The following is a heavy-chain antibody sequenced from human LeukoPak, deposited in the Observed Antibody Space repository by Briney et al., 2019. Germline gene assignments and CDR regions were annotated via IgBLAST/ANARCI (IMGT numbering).Heavy chain of an antibody. CDR1: GFTFSNYG. Sequence: GGSLRLSCAASGFTFSNYGMTWVRQAPGKGLEWVSGIGGSVSGSYYADSVKGRFTISRDNSKNTLYLQMNSLRAEDTAVYYCAKSYRVTERTLYAFDIWGQGTMVTVSS. CDR3: AKSYRVTERTLYAFDI. J-gene: IGHJ3*02. D-gene: IGHD1-1*01. CDR2: IGGSVSGS. V-gene: IGHV3-23*01.